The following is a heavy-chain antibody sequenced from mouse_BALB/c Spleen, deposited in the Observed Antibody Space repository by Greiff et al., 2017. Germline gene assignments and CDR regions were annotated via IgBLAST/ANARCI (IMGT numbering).Heavy chain of an antibody. CDR1: GFTFSSYA. Sequence: EVMLVESGGGLVKPGGSLKLSCAASGFTFSSYAMSWVRQTPEKRLEWVASISSGGSTYYPDSVKGRFTISRDNARNILYLQMSSLRSEDTAMYYCAREGYYDYDGVDYWGQGTTLTVSS. J-gene: IGHJ2*01. V-gene: IGHV5-6-5*01. CDR2: ISSGGST. CDR3: AREGYYDYDGVDY. D-gene: IGHD2-4*01.